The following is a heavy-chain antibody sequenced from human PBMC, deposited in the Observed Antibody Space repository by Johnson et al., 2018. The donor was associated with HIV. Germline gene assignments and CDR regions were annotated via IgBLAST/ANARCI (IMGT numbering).Heavy chain of an antibody. Sequence: QVQLVESGGGLVKPGGSLRLSCAASGFTFSDYYMSWIRQAPGKGLEWVAVISYDGSNKYYADSVKGRFTISRDNSKNTLYLQMNSLRAEDTAVYYCTTDDVVPPAFDIWGQGTMVTVSS. J-gene: IGHJ3*02. CDR1: GFTFSDYY. CDR3: TTDDVVPPAFDI. CDR2: ISYDGSNK. V-gene: IGHV3-30*03. D-gene: IGHD2-15*01.